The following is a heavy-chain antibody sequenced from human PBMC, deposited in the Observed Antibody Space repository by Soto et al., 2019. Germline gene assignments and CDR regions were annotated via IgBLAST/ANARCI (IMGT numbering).Heavy chain of an antibody. CDR3: AKDPGAGDYYDDSSGYYPSY. CDR1: GFTFSDYY. V-gene: IGHV3-30*18. Sequence: PGGSLRLSCAASGFTFSDYYMTWIRQAPGKGLEWVAVISYDGSNKYYADSVKGRFTISRDNSKNTLYLQMNSLRAEDTAVYYCAKDPGAGDYYDDSSGYYPSYWGQGTLVTVSS. CDR2: ISYDGSNK. J-gene: IGHJ4*02. D-gene: IGHD3-22*01.